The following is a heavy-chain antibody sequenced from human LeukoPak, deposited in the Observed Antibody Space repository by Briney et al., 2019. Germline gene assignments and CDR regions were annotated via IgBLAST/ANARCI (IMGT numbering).Heavy chain of an antibody. J-gene: IGHJ2*01. CDR1: GFTFSSYG. Sequence: GGSLRLSCAASGFTFSSYGMHWVRQAPGKGLEWVSYISGSGSTIYYTDSVKGRFTISRDNAKNSVFLQMDSLRAEDTAVYYCARHMTTGHWYFDLWGRGTLVTVSS. V-gene: IGHV3-48*04. CDR3: ARHMTTGHWYFDL. CDR2: ISGSGSTI. D-gene: IGHD4-17*01.